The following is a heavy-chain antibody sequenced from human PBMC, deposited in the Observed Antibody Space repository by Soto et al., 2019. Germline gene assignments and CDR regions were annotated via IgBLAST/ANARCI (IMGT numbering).Heavy chain of an antibody. Sequence: ASVKVSCKVSGYTLTELSMHWVRQAPGKGLEWMGGFDPEDGETIYAQKSQGRVTMTEDTSTDTAYMELSSLRSEDTAVYYCATTHPKRLTRGGYFDYWGQGTPVTVSS. CDR3: ATTHPKRLTRGGYFDY. CDR1: GYTLTELS. CDR2: FDPEDGET. V-gene: IGHV1-24*01. D-gene: IGHD1-1*01. J-gene: IGHJ4*02.